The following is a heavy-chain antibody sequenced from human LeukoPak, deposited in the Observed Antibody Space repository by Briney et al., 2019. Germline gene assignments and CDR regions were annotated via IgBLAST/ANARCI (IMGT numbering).Heavy chain of an antibody. CDR2: ISSSSGTI. Sequence: GGSLRLSCAASGFTFSSYSMNWVRQAPGKGLEWVSYISSSSGTIYYADSVKGRFTISRDNAKNSLYLQMNSLRAEDTAVYYCATLHQVGGYWGQGTLVTVSS. D-gene: IGHD6-19*01. CDR1: GFTFSSYS. V-gene: IGHV3-48*04. CDR3: ATLHQVGGY. J-gene: IGHJ4*02.